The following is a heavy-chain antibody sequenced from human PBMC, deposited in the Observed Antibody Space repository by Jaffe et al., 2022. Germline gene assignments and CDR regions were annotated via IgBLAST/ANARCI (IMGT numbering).Heavy chain of an antibody. CDR1: GYTFSTHA. V-gene: IGHV7-4-1*02. Sequence: QVQLVQSGSELKNPGASVQVSCRASGYTFSTHAINWVRQAPGQGLEWMGWINTNTGHPTYAQGFTGRFVFSSDTSVSTAYLQISSLEAEDTAVYYCVRDDYSTSGTNNWFDPWGQGTLVTVSS. CDR2: INTNTGHP. D-gene: IGHD3-10*01. CDR3: VRDDYSTSGTNNWFDP. J-gene: IGHJ5*02.